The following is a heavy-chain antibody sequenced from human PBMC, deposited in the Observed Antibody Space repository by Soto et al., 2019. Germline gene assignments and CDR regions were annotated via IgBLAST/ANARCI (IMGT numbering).Heavy chain of an antibody. CDR2: IYWDDDK. D-gene: IGHD3-10*01. V-gene: IGHV2-5*02. J-gene: IGHJ4*02. CDR1: GFSLSTSGVG. Sequence: QITLKESGPPLVKPTQTLTLTCTFSGFSLSTSGVGVGWIRQPPGKALEWLALIYWDDDKRYSPSLKSRLTITKDTSKNQVVLTMTNMDPVDTATYYCAHSRITMVRGVYFDYWGQGTLVTVSS. CDR3: AHSRITMVRGVYFDY.